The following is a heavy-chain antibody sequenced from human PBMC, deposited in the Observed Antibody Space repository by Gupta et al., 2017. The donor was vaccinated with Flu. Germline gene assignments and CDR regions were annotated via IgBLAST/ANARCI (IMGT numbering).Heavy chain of an antibody. J-gene: IGHJ4*02. CDR2: ISGSGGST. Sequence: RQAPGKGLEWVSAISGSGGSTYYADSVKGRFTISRDDSKNTLYLQMNSLRAEDTAVYYCAKSYSSGWYFFDYWGQGTLVTVSS. D-gene: IGHD6-19*01. V-gene: IGHV3-23*01. CDR3: AKSYSSGWYFFDY.